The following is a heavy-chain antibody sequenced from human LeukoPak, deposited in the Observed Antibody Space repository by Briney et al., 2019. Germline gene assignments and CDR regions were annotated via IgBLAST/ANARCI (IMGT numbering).Heavy chain of an antibody. D-gene: IGHD1-1*01. CDR2: INWNGGST. J-gene: IGHJ6*03. Sequence: GGSLRLSCAASGFTFDDYGMSWVRQAPGKGLEWVSGINWNGGSTGYADSVKGRFTISRDNAKNSLYLQMNSLRAEDTALYYCARTPGAGYYYYYMDVWGKGTTVTVSS. V-gene: IGHV3-20*04. CDR3: ARTPGAGYYYYYMDV. CDR1: GFTFDDYG.